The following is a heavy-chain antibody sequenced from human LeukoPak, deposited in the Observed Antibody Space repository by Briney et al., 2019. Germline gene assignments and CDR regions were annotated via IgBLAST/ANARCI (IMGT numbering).Heavy chain of an antibody. D-gene: IGHD3-10*01. V-gene: IGHV1-8*01. Sequence: ASVKVSCKASGYTFTSYDINWVRQATGQGLEWMGWMNPNSGNTGYAQKFQGRVTMTRNTSISTAYMELSSLRSEDTAMYYCARVITMIRGVIIGWFDPWGQGTLVTVSS. J-gene: IGHJ5*02. CDR1: GYTFTSYD. CDR2: MNPNSGNT. CDR3: ARVITMIRGVIIGWFDP.